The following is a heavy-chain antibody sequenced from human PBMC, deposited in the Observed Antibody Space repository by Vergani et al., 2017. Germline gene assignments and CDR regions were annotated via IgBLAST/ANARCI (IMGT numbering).Heavy chain of an antibody. Sequence: QVQLQESGPGLVKPSGTLSLTCAVSGGSISSSNWWSWVRQPPGKGLEWIGEIYHSGSTNYNPSLKSRVTIAVDKSKNQFSLKLSSGTAADTAVYYCAIVGITIFGVATYYYMDVWGKGTTVTVSS. CDR2: IYHSGST. D-gene: IGHD3-3*01. V-gene: IGHV4-4*02. J-gene: IGHJ6*03. CDR1: GGSISSSNW. CDR3: AIVGITIFGVATYYYMDV.